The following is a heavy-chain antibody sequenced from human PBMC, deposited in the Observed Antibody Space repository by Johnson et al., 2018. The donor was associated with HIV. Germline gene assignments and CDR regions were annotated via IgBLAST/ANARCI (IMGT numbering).Heavy chain of an antibody. CDR2: IRYDGSNK. Sequence: QVQLVESGGGVVQPGGSLRLSCAASGFTFSSYGMHWVRQAPGKGLEWVAFIRYDGSNKYYADSVKGRFTISRDNSKNTLYLQMNSLRVEDTAVYYCARDERRIAAAGTRGDAFDIWG. CDR3: ARDERRIAAAGTRGDAFDI. V-gene: IGHV3-30*02. J-gene: IGHJ3*02. D-gene: IGHD6-13*01. CDR1: GFTFSSYG.